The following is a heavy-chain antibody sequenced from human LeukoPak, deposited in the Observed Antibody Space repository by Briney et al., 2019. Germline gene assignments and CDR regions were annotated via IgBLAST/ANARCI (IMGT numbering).Heavy chain of an antibody. CDR1: GGSISSGSYY. V-gene: IGHV4-61*02. CDR3: AGVYSSSSFEGYYYYYMDV. D-gene: IGHD6-6*01. CDR2: IYTSGST. J-gene: IGHJ6*03. Sequence: SETLPLTCTVSGGSISSGSYYWSWIRQPAGKGLEWIGRIYTSGSTNYNPSLKSRVTISVDTSKNQFSLKLSSVTAADTAVYYCAGVYSSSSFEGYYYYYMDVWGKGTTVTVSS.